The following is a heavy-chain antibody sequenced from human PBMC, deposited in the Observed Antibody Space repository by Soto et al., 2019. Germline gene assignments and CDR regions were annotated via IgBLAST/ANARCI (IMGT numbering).Heavy chain of an antibody. CDR3: ARAGRSLLEWLPYGSMDV. CDR1: GYTFTSYG. D-gene: IGHD3-3*01. J-gene: IGHJ6*03. CDR2: ISAYNGNT. V-gene: IGHV1-18*01. Sequence: ASVKVSCKASGYTFTSYGISWVRQAPGQGLEWMGWISAYNGNTNYAQKLQGRVTMTTDTSTSTAYMELRSLRSDDTAVYYCARAGRSLLEWLPYGSMDVWGKGTTVTVSS.